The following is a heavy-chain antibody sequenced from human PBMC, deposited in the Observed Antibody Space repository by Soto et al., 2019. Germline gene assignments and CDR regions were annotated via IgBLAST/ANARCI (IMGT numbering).Heavy chain of an antibody. Sequence: GGSLRLSCAASGFTFSIYSMNWVRQAPGKGLEWVSSISSSSSYIYYADSVKGRFTISRDNAKNSLYLQMNSLRAEDTAVYYCARDHYYYGSGSYPTWRGFDPWGQGTLVTVSS. CDR2: ISSSSSYI. J-gene: IGHJ5*02. CDR3: ARDHYYYGSGSYPTWRGFDP. D-gene: IGHD3-10*01. CDR1: GFTFSIYS. V-gene: IGHV3-21*01.